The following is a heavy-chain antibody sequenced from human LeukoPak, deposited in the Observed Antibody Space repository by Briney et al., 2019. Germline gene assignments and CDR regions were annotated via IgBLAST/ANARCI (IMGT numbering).Heavy chain of an antibody. CDR3: ARGVRIQLSI. J-gene: IGHJ4*02. D-gene: IGHD5-18*01. Sequence: PSETLSLTCAVSGGSISSSNWWSWVRQPPGKGLEWIGEINHSGSTNYNPSLKSRVTISVDTSKNQFSLKLSSVTAADTAVYYCARGVRIQLSIWGQGTLVTVSS. V-gene: IGHV4-4*02. CDR2: INHSGST. CDR1: GGSISSSNW.